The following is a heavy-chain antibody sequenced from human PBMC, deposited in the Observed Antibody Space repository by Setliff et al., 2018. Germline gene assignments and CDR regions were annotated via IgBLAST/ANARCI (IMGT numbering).Heavy chain of an antibody. V-gene: IGHV4-38-2*01. CDR2: ICHSGST. J-gene: IGHJ5*02. Sequence: PSETLSLTCDVSGYSISSGYCWGRIRQPPGKGLEWIGSICHSGSTHYNPSLKSRVTISVDTSKNEFSLKVSSVTAADTAVYYCARQAHDLKGGTTLFYWFDPWGQGTLVTVSS. CDR1: GYSISSGYC. D-gene: IGHD1-26*01. CDR3: ARQAHDLKGGTTLFYWFDP.